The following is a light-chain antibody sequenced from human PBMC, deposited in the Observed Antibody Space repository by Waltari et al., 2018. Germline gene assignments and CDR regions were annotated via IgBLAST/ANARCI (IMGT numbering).Light chain of an antibody. CDR3: QQYNNWPPWT. J-gene: IGKJ1*01. CDR2: GAS. CDR1: QSVSSN. V-gene: IGKV3-15*01. Sequence: CGASQSVSSNVAWYQQKPGQAPRLLIYGASTRATGIPARFSGSGSGTEFTLTISSLQSEDFAVYYCQQYNNWPPWTFGQGTKVEIK.